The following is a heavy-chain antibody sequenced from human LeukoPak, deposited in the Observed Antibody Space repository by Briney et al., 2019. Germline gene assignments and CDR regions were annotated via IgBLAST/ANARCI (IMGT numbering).Heavy chain of an antibody. CDR2: INPNSGGT. CDR1: GYTFTGYY. J-gene: IGHJ4*02. Sequence: ASVKVSCKASGYTFTGYYMHWVRQAPGQGLEWMGWINPNSGGTNYAQKFQGRVTMTRDTSISTAYMELSGLRSDDTAVYYCARDPHDFWSGYSPLPFDYWGQGTLVTVSS. D-gene: IGHD3-3*01. CDR3: ARDPHDFWSGYSPLPFDY. V-gene: IGHV1-2*02.